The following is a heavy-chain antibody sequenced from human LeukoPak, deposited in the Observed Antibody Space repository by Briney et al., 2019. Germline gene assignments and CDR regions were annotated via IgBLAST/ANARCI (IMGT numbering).Heavy chain of an antibody. Sequence: GGSLRLSCAASGFTFSSYAMHWVRQAPGKGLEWAAVISYDGSNKYYADSVKGRFTISRDNSKNTLYLQMNSLRAEDTAVYYCAREYSSSSGRAFDIWGQGTMVTVSS. CDR2: ISYDGSNK. D-gene: IGHD6-6*01. CDR3: AREYSSSSGRAFDI. CDR1: GFTFSSYA. V-gene: IGHV3-30-3*01. J-gene: IGHJ3*02.